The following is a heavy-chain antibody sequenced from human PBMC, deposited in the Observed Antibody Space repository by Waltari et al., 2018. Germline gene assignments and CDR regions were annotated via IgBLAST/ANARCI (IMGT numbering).Heavy chain of an antibody. Sequence: QVQLQESGPGLVKPSETLSLTCTVSGGSISSYYWSWIRQPPGKGLEWIGYIYYSGSTNYNPSRKSRVTISVDTSKNQFSLKLSSVTAADTAVYYCARERVEQWLARYYYYGMDVWGQGTTVTVSS. D-gene: IGHD6-19*01. J-gene: IGHJ6*02. CDR3: ARERVEQWLARYYYYGMDV. CDR2: IYYSGST. CDR1: GGSISSYY. V-gene: IGHV4-59*01.